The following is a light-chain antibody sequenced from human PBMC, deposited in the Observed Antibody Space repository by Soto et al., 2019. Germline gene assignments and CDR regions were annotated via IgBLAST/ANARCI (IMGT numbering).Light chain of an antibody. CDR1: QSVSSRY. J-gene: IGKJ4*01. CDR3: QHYGNSPPGS. CDR2: GAS. Sequence: EIVLTQSPGTLSLSPGERGTLSCRASQSVSSRYLAWYQQKPGQAPRLLIYGASSRATGIPDRFSGSGSGTDFTLTISRLEPEDFAVYYCQHYGNSPPGSFGGGTKMEIK. V-gene: IGKV3-20*01.